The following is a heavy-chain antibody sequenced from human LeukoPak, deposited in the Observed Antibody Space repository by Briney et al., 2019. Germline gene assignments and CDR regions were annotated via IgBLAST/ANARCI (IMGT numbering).Heavy chain of an antibody. CDR1: GFTFSSYW. CDR3: ARERDRCYYDSSGSFWFDP. Sequence: GGSLRLSCAASGFTFSSYWMSWVRQAPGKGLEWVANIKQDGSEKYYVDSGKGRFTISRDNAKNSLYLQMNSLRAEDTAVYYCARERDRCYYDSSGSFWFDPWGQGTLVTVSS. D-gene: IGHD3-22*01. V-gene: IGHV3-7*01. CDR2: IKQDGSEK. J-gene: IGHJ5*02.